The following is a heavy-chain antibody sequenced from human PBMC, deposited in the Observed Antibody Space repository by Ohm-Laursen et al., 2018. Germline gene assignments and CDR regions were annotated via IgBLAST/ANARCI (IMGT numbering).Heavy chain of an antibody. CDR3: ASFNY. CDR2: ITNTGPTS. Sequence: GSLRLSCAASGFTFSDYYMSWVRQAPGKGLEWISYITNTGPTSYYADSVRGRFTISRDNAKKSLYLQLNNLTVEDTAVYYCASFNYWGQGTLVSVSS. J-gene: IGHJ4*02. V-gene: IGHV3-11*01. CDR1: GFTFSDYY.